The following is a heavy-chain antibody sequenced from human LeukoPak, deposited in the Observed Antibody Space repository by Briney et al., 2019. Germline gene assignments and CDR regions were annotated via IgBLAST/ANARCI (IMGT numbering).Heavy chain of an antibody. Sequence: SETLSLTCTVSGGSFTSSSYYWGWIRQPPGKGLEWIGSIYYSGSTYYNPSLKSRVTISVDTSKNQFSLKLSSVTAADTAVYYCARHNYDSSGFLKYRGQGTLVTVSS. D-gene: IGHD3-22*01. V-gene: IGHV4-39*01. CDR3: ARHNYDSSGFLKY. J-gene: IGHJ4*02. CDR1: GGSFTSSSYY. CDR2: IYYSGST.